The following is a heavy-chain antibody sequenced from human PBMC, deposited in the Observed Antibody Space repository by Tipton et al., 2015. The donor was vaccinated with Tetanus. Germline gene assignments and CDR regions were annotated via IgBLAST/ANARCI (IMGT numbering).Heavy chain of an antibody. CDR2: ISDSDDST. V-gene: IGHV3-23*01. CDR1: GFTFSSYA. Sequence: SLRLSCAASGFTFSSYAMSWVRQAPGKGLEWVSSISDSDDSTYYADSVKGRFTISRDDSKDTLYLQMNSLRAEDTAVYYCAKGSHTSAWSRYDYWGQGALVTVSS. J-gene: IGHJ4*02. D-gene: IGHD3-22*01. CDR3: AKGSHTSAWSRYDY.